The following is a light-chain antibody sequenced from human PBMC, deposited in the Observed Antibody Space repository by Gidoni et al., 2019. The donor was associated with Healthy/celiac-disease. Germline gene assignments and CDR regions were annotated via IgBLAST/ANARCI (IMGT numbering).Light chain of an antibody. CDR3: QQYNNWPPYT. V-gene: IGKV3-15*01. CDR1: QSVSSN. CDR2: GAS. J-gene: IGKJ2*01. Sequence: EIVMTQSPATLSVSQGERATLSCRASQSVSSNLAWYQQKPGQAPRLLIYGASTRATGIPARFSGSGSETEFTLTISSLQSEDFAVYYCQQYNNWPPYTFGQGTKLEIK.